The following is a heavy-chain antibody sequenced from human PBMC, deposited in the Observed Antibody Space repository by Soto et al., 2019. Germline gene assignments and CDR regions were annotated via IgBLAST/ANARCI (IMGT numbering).Heavy chain of an antibody. CDR2: IWYDGSNK. CDR3: ASGDGNEDY. Sequence: QVQLVESGGGVVQPGRSLRLSCAASGFTFSSYGMHWVRQAPGKGLEWVAVIWYDGSNKYYADSVKGRFTISRDNSKNSLYLQMNSLRAEDTAVYYCASGDGNEDYWGQGTLVNVSS. J-gene: IGHJ4*02. V-gene: IGHV3-33*01. CDR1: GFTFSSYG. D-gene: IGHD1-1*01.